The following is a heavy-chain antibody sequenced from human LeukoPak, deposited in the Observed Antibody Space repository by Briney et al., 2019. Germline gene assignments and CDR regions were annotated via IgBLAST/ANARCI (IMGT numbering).Heavy chain of an antibody. CDR2: INPNSGGT. J-gene: IGHJ4*02. D-gene: IGHD6-13*01. Sequence: ASVKVSCKASGYTFTGYYMHWVRQAPGQGLGWMGWINPNSGGTNYAQKFQGRVTMTRDTSISTAYMELSRLRSDDTAVYYCARLSGIAAAAGYWGQGTLVTVPS. V-gene: IGHV1-2*02. CDR3: ARLSGIAAAAGY. CDR1: GYTFTGYY.